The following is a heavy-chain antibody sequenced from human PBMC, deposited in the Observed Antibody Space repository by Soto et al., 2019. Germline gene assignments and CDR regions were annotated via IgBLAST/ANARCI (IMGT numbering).Heavy chain of an antibody. CDR3: ARDKVTGLFDY. Sequence: QVQLQQWGAGLLKPSETLSLTCAVYGGSFSGYYWTWIRQPPGTGLEWIGEINHSGSTNYNPSLKSRVTISVDTSKNQFSLKLTSETAADTAVYYCARDKVTGLFDYWGQGTLVTVFS. J-gene: IGHJ4*02. CDR2: INHSGST. V-gene: IGHV4-34*01. CDR1: GGSFSGYY. D-gene: IGHD2-8*02.